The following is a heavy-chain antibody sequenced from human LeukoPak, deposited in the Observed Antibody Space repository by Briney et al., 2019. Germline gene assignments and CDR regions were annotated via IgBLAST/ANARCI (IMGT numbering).Heavy chain of an antibody. J-gene: IGHJ6*03. D-gene: IGHD5-12*01. Sequence: ASVKVSCKASGYTFTGYYMHWVRQAPGQGLEWMGIMNPSGGSTSYAQKFQGRVTMTRDTSTSTVYMELSSLRSEDTAVYYCARGGPLDHYYYYYMDVWGKGTTVTISS. V-gene: IGHV1-46*01. CDR2: MNPSGGST. CDR3: ARGGPLDHYYYYYMDV. CDR1: GYTFTGYY.